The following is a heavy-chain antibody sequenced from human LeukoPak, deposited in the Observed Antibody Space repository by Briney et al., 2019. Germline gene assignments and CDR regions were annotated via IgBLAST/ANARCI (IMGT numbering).Heavy chain of an antibody. D-gene: IGHD2-15*01. V-gene: IGHV3-30-3*01. CDR2: ISYDGSNK. Sequence: PGGSLRLSCAASGFTFSSYAMHWVRQAPGKGLEWVAVISYDGSNKYYADSVKGRFTISRGNPKNTLYLQMNSLRAEDTAVYYCARASGPLSFWGQGTLVTVSS. CDR3: ARASGPLSF. CDR1: GFTFSSYA. J-gene: IGHJ4*02.